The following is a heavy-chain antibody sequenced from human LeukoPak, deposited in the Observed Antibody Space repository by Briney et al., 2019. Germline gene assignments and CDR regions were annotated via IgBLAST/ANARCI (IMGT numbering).Heavy chain of an antibody. J-gene: IGHJ4*02. CDR1: GFTFSSYG. Sequence: PGGSLRLSCAASGFTFSSYGMHWVRQAPGKGLEWVAVIWYGGSNKYYADSVKGRFTISRDNSKNTLYLQMNSLRAEDTAVYYCAKAMGIAAAGTDYWGQGTLVTVSS. CDR2: IWYGGSNK. CDR3: AKAMGIAAAGTDY. V-gene: IGHV3-30*02. D-gene: IGHD6-13*01.